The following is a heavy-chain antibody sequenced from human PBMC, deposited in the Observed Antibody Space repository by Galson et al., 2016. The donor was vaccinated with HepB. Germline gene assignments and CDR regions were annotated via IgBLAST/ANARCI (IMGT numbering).Heavy chain of an antibody. CDR3: ARVDSTGYYYGTLDI. D-gene: IGHD5-12*01. Sequence: SETLSLTCTVSGASMTDYYWSWIRQPPGKTLEWIGYIHHPGIADYNPSFRSRVTMSVDTSDNNFSLTMKSVTAADTAVYYCARVDSTGYYYGTLDIWGQGTVVTVSS. CDR1: GASMTDYY. J-gene: IGHJ3*02. CDR2: IHHPGIA. V-gene: IGHV4-59*01.